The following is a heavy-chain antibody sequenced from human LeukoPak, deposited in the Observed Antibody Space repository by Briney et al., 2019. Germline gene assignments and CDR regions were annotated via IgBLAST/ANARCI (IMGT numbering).Heavy chain of an antibody. D-gene: IGHD3-3*01. J-gene: IGHJ5*02. CDR3: ARGQMGRFLEWLYPSYNWFDP. Sequence: SETLSLTCAVYGGSFSGYYWSWIRQPPGKGLEWIGEINHSGSTNYNPSLKSRVTISVDTSKNQFSLKLSPVTAADTAVYYCARGQMGRFLEWLYPSYNWFDPWGQGTLVTVSS. V-gene: IGHV4-34*01. CDR2: INHSGST. CDR1: GGSFSGYY.